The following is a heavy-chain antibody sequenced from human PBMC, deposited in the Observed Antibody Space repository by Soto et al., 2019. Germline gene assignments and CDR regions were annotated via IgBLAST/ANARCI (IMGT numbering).Heavy chain of an antibody. CDR3: ARGEIAVASYYYYGMDV. J-gene: IGHJ6*02. CDR1: GGSISSGGYY. D-gene: IGHD6-19*01. V-gene: IGHV4-31*03. Sequence: PSETLSLTCTVSGGSISSGGYYWSWIRQHPGKGLEWIGYIYYSGSTYYNPSLKSRVTISVDTSKNQFSLKLSSVTAADTAVYYCARGEIAVASYYYYGMDVWGQGTAVTV. CDR2: IYYSGST.